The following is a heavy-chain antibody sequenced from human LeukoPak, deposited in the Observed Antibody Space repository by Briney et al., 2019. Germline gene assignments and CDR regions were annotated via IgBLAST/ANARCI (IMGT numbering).Heavy chain of an antibody. V-gene: IGHV4-59*08. Sequence: SETLSLTCTVSGVSTNTYYYWSWIRQPPGKGLEWIGYVDYSGRTKYSPSLKSRVTISVDTSKYQFSLEVSSVTAADTAVYYCATNIPTPTTSPPLGYWGQGALVTVSS. CDR2: VDYSGRT. D-gene: IGHD1-26*01. CDR3: ATNIPTPTTSPPLGY. J-gene: IGHJ4*02. CDR1: GVSTNTYYY.